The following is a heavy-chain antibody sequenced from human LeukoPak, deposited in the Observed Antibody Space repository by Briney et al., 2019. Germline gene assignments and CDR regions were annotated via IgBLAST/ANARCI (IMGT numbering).Heavy chain of an antibody. CDR3: ARGRYTVTTQYYFDY. D-gene: IGHD4-17*01. J-gene: IGHJ4*02. CDR1: GGSISSYY. V-gene: IGHV4-59*01. CDR2: IYYSGST. Sequence: SETLSLTCTVSGGSISSYYWSWIRQPPGKGLEWIGYIYYSGSTNYNPSLKSRVTISVDTSKNQFSLKLSSVTAADTAVYYCARGRYTVTTQYYFDYWGQGTLVTVSS.